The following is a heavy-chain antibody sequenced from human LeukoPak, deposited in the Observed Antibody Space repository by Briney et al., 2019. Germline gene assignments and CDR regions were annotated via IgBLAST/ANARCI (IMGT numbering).Heavy chain of an antibody. J-gene: IGHJ4*02. CDR2: INHSGST. D-gene: IGHD2-21*02. V-gene: IGHV4-34*01. CDR1: GGSINNYY. Sequence: PSETLSLTCTVSGGSINNYYWSWIRQPPGKGLEWIGEINHSGSTNYNPSLKSRVTISVDTSKNQFSLKLSSVTAADTAVYYCASTLQGDADYWGQGTLVTVSS. CDR3: ASTLQGDADY.